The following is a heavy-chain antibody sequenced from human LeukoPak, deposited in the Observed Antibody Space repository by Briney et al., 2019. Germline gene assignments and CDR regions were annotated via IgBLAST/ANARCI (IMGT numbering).Heavy chain of an antibody. CDR3: AKGAQFDFWSGYTLEYFDV. CDR2: ISASGTTT. V-gene: IGHV3-23*01. Sequence: GGSLRLSCAASGFSFTNYAMNWVRQAPGKGLEWVSFISASGTTTHYSASVKGRFTISRDNSKNTLFLQINSLRAEDTAAYYCAKGAQFDFWSGYTLEYFDVWGKGTLVTVSS. CDR1: GFSFTNYA. D-gene: IGHD3-3*01. J-gene: IGHJ4*02.